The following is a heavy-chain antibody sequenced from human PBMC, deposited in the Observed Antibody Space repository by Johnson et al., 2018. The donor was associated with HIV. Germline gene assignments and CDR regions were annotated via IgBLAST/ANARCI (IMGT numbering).Heavy chain of an antibody. J-gene: IGHJ3*02. CDR2: ISYDGSNK. V-gene: IGHV3-30*04. CDR1: GFTFSSYA. CDR3: ARVATHAFDI. Sequence: QEQLVESGGGVVQPGRSLRLSCAASGFTFSSYAMHLVRQAPGKGLEWVAVISYDGSNKYYADSVKGRFTISRDNSKNTLYLQMNRLRAEDTAVYYCARVATHAFDIWGQGTMVTVSS. D-gene: IGHD1-26*01.